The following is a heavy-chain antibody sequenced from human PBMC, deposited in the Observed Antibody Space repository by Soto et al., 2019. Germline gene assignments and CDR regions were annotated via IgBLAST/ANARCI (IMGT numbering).Heavy chain of an antibody. CDR3: ARDRATIPYTAMVHFDY. Sequence: WASVKVSCKASGYTFTSYGISWVRQAPGQGLEWMGWISAYNGNTNYAQKLQGRVTMTTDTSTSTAYMELRSLRSDDTAVYYCARDRATIPYTAMVHFDYWGQGTLVTVSS. D-gene: IGHD5-18*01. V-gene: IGHV1-18*04. J-gene: IGHJ4*02. CDR1: GYTFTSYG. CDR2: ISAYNGNT.